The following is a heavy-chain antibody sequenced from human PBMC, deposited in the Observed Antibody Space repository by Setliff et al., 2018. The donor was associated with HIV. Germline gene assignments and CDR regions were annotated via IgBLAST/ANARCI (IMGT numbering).Heavy chain of an antibody. CDR1: GGSISGYY. J-gene: IGHJ6*02. Sequence: SETLSLTCTVSGGSISGYYWSWIRQPPGKGLEWIGYIYYSGSTYYSPSLMSRLTISLDTANNRFSLRLTSATAADTAIYYCARKAADVSGGGMDVWGQGTTVTVSS. CDR2: IYYSGST. D-gene: IGHD2-15*01. CDR3: ARKAADVSGGGMDV. V-gene: IGHV4-59*01.